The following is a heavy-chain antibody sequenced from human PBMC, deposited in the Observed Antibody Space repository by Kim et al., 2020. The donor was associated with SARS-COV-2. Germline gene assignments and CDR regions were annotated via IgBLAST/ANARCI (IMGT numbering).Heavy chain of an antibody. V-gene: IGHV4-34*01. J-gene: IGHJ6*02. Sequence: LKRRVPISVDTSKNQFSLKLSSVTAADTAVYYCARGRVVSTFYRYYYGMDVWGQGTTVTVSS. D-gene: IGHD3-3*02. CDR3: ARGRVVSTFYRYYYGMDV.